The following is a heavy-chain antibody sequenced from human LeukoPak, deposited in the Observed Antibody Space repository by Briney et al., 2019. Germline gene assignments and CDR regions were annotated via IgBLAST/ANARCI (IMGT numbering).Heavy chain of an antibody. CDR1: GGSISSYC. J-gene: IGHJ4*02. CDR3: AGGRRGSGSSNFDH. Sequence: SETLSLTCNVSGGSISSYCRNWVRQPPGKGLEWIGYIYYSGSTNYNPSLKSRVTISVDTSKNQFSLKLSSVTAADTAVYYCAGGRRGSGSSNFDHWGQGTLVTVSS. CDR2: IYYSGST. V-gene: IGHV4-59*01. D-gene: IGHD3-10*01.